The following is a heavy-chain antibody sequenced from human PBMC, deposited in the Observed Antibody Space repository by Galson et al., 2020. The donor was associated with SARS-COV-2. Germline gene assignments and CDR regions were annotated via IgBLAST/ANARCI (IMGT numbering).Heavy chain of an antibody. CDR2: IDWDDDK. Sequence: SGPTLVKPTQTLTLTCTFSGFSLSTSGMCVSWIRQPPGKALEWLALIDWDDDKYYSTSLKTRLTISKDTSKNQVVLTMTNMDPVDTATYYCARVGLLSPYVYYGLDVWGQGTTVTVSS. CDR1: GFSLSTSGMC. D-gene: IGHD2-2*01. CDR3: ARVGLLSPYVYYGLDV. V-gene: IGHV2-70*01. J-gene: IGHJ6*02.